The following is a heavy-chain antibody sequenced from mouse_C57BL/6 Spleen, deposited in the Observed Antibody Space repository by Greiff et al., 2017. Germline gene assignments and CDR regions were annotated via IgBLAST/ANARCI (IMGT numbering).Heavy chain of an antibody. CDR2: IDPSDSET. Sequence: QVQLKQPGAELVRPGSSVKLSCKASGYTFTSYWMHWVKQRPIQGLEWIGNIDPSDSETHYNQKFKDKATLTVDKSSSTAYMQLSSLTSEDSAVYYCATERGGYAMDYWGQGTSVTVSS. V-gene: IGHV1-52*01. J-gene: IGHJ4*01. CDR3: ATERGGYAMDY. CDR1: GYTFTSYW.